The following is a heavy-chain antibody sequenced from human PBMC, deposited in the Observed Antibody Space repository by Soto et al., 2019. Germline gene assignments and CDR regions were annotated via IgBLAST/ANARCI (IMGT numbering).Heavy chain of an antibody. CDR3: ARESGGATATLDYYYFYMDV. Sequence: QVQLVQSGAEVRKPGASVTVSCRSSGDSFNDYYIQWVRQAPGQGLEWMGWINPNSGVTKYAQKFQGWVSMTRDTSIRTVDMQLSRLRSDDTAVYYCARESGGATATLDYYYFYMDVWGTGTTVTVSS. J-gene: IGHJ6*03. CDR1: GDSFNDYY. CDR2: INPNSGVT. V-gene: IGHV1-2*04. D-gene: IGHD5-12*01.